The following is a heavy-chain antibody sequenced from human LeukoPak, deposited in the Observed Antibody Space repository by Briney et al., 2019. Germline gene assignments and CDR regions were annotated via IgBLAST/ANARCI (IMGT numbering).Heavy chain of an antibody. Sequence: GGSLRLSCAASGFSFSDYSMNWVRQGPGKGLEWVSSISSTISYKYYADSMEGRFTISRDNAKNSLYLQMNSLRAEDTAVYYCARETNQLQIDYWGQGTLVTVSS. CDR3: ARETNQLQIDY. J-gene: IGHJ4*02. V-gene: IGHV3-21*01. CDR2: ISSTISYK. D-gene: IGHD2-2*01. CDR1: GFSFSDYS.